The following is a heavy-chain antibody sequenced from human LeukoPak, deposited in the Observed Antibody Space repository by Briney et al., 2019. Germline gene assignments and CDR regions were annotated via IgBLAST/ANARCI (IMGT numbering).Heavy chain of an antibody. V-gene: IGHV3-53*01. D-gene: IGHD3-16*01. CDR2: IYSDGRT. CDR1: GFTFSTYD. CDR3: ARAFDHHFDY. Sequence: GGSLRLSCAASGFTFSTYDMNWVRQAPGKGLEWVSYIYSDGRTFYADSVKGRFTTSRDSSKNTLYFQMNSLRAEDTAVYYCARAFDHHFDYWGQGTLVTVSS. J-gene: IGHJ4*02.